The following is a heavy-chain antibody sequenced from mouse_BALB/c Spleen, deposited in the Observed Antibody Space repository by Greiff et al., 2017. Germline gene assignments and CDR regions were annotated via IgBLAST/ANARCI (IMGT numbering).Heavy chain of an antibody. J-gene: IGHJ2*01. CDR1: GFTFSSYA. CDR3: ARLPLLRKNFDY. D-gene: IGHD1-2*01. V-gene: IGHV5-6-5*01. Sequence: EVQLVESGGGLVKPGGSLKLSCAASGFTFSSYAMSWVRQTPEKRLEWVASISSGGSTYYPDSVKGRFTIARDNARNILYLQMSSLRSEDTAMYYGARLPLLRKNFDYWGQGTTLTVSS. CDR2: ISSGGST.